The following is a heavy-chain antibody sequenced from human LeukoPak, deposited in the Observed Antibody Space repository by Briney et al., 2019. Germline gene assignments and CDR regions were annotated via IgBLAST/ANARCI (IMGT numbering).Heavy chain of an antibody. CDR2: IKQDGSEK. D-gene: IGHD6-13*01. Sequence: GGSLRLSCAASGFSFSTYWMTWVRQTPGKGLEWVANIKQDGSEKYYVDSVTGRFTISRDNAKNSLYLQLNSLRVEDTAVYYCARMSSSSWYVCDSWGQGTLVTVSS. J-gene: IGHJ4*02. CDR3: ARMSSSSWYVCDS. V-gene: IGHV3-7*01. CDR1: GFSFSTYW.